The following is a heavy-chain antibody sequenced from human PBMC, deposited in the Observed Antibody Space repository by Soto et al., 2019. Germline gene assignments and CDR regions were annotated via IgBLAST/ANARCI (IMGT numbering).Heavy chain of an antibody. CDR1: GGSISSYY. V-gene: IGHV4-59*01. Sequence: SETLSLTCTVSGGSISSYYWSWIRQPPGKGLEWIGYIYYSGSTNYNPSLKSRVTISVDTSKNQFSLKLSSVTAADTAVYYCARVQGDYGDYGNFDYYYMAVWGKGTTVTVSS. CDR3: ARVQGDYGDYGNFDYYYMAV. CDR2: IYYSGST. J-gene: IGHJ6*03. D-gene: IGHD4-17*01.